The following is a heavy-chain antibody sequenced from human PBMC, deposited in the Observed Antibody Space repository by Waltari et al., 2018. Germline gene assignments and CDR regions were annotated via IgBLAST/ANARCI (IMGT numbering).Heavy chain of an antibody. CDR2: VDPEDGET. CDR1: GYTFTDYY. V-gene: IGHV1-69-2*01. J-gene: IGHJ5*02. CDR3: ATLITCGGDCYSGGFDP. Sequence: EVQLVQSGAEVKKPGATVKISCKASGYTFTDYYMHWVQQAPGKGLEWMGRVDPEDGETIYAEKFQGRVTITADTSTDTAYMELSSLRSEDTAVYYCATLITCGGDCYSGGFDPWGQGTLVTVSS. D-gene: IGHD2-21*01.